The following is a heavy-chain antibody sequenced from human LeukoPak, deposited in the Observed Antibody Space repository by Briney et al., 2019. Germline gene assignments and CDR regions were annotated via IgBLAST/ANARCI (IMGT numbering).Heavy chain of an antibody. Sequence: SETLSLTCTVSGGSISSYYWSWIRQPPGKGLEWIGYIYYSGSTYYNPSLKSRVTISVDTSKNQFSLKLSSVTAADTAVYYCARHPLTLKQLVDYWGQGTLVTVSS. J-gene: IGHJ4*02. D-gene: IGHD6-13*01. CDR1: GGSISSYY. CDR2: IYYSGST. V-gene: IGHV4-59*08. CDR3: ARHPLTLKQLVDY.